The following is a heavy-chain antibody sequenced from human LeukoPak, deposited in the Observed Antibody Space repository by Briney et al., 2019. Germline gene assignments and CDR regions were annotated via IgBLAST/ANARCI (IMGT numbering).Heavy chain of an antibody. CDR3: AKDVGTVTRGVGY. V-gene: IGHV3-30*02. J-gene: IGHJ4*02. CDR1: GFTFSIYG. Sequence: GGSLRLSCAASGFTFSIYGMHWVRQAPGKGLEWVSFIRYDGSDKYYAGSVKGRFTISRDNSKNTLYLQMNSLRGEDTAIYHCAKDVGTVTRGVGYCGQGTLVTVLS. D-gene: IGHD4-17*01. CDR2: IRYDGSDK.